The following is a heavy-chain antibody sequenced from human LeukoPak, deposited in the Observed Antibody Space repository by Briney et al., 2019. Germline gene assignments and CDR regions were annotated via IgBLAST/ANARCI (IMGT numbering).Heavy chain of an antibody. D-gene: IGHD5-12*01. V-gene: IGHV4-4*07. Sequence: SETLSLTCTVSGDSITSYYWSWIRQPAGKGLEWIGRFYISGSTNYNPSLKSRVAISDDTSKNQFSLRLSSVTAADTAVYYCARFSRWLPFESWGQGTLVTVSS. CDR2: FYISGST. J-gene: IGHJ4*02. CDR1: GDSITSYY. CDR3: ARFSRWLPFES.